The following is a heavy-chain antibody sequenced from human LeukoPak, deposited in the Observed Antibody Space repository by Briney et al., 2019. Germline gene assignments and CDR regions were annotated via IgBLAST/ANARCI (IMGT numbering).Heavy chain of an antibody. V-gene: IGHV4-61*02. J-gene: IGHJ4*02. D-gene: IGHD3-3*01. CDR3: ARDSGPFLEWLSHDVRYYFDY. Sequence: PSETLSLTCTVSGGSISSGSYYWSWIRQPAGKGLEWIGRIYTSVSTNYNPSLKSRVTISVDTSKNQFSLKLSSVTAADTAVYYCARDSGPFLEWLSHDVRYYFDYWGQGTLVTVSS. CDR1: GGSISSGSYY. CDR2: IYTSVST.